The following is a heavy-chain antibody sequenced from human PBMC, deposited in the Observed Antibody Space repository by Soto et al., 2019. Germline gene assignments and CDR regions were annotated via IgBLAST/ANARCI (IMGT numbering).Heavy chain of an antibody. D-gene: IGHD6-13*01. CDR2: ISGFNGNT. CDR1: GYTFTNYG. J-gene: IGHJ1*01. CDR3: ARGGSSWSAEYYEH. Sequence: ASVKVSCKASGYTFTNYGISWVRQAPGQGPEWMGWISGFNGNTKYARKVQGRVTLTTDTSATTAYMELRGLRSDGTAVYYCARGGSSWSAEYYEHWGQGTLVTVSS. V-gene: IGHV1-18*04.